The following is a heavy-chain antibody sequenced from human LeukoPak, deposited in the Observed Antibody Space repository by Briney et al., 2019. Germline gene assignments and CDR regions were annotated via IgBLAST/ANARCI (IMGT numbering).Heavy chain of an antibody. CDR1: GFTFRNYW. V-gene: IGHV3-7*01. Sequence: GGSLRLSCAASGFTFRNYWMGWVRQAPGKGLEWVANTKPDGTAEYYADSVRGRFTTSRDNADNFLYLQMNSLRGEDTAVYYCARDGGLHANFDYWGQGTLVTVSS. CDR3: ARDGGLHANFDY. CDR2: TKPDGTAE. D-gene: IGHD2-15*01. J-gene: IGHJ4*02.